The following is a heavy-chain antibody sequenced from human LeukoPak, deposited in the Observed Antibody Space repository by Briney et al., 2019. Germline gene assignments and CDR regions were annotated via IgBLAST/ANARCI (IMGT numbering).Heavy chain of an antibody. D-gene: IGHD2-2*01. CDR2: ISAYNGNT. CDR1: GYTFTSYG. V-gene: IGHV1-18*04. CDR3: ARDRRAYCSSTSCYGVFDY. J-gene: IGHJ4*02. Sequence: ASVNVSCTASGYTFTSYGISWVRQAPGQGLEWMGWISAYNGNTNYAQKLQGRVTMTTDTSTSTAYVELRSLRSDDTGVYYCARDRRAYCSSTSCYGVFDYWGQGTLVTVSS.